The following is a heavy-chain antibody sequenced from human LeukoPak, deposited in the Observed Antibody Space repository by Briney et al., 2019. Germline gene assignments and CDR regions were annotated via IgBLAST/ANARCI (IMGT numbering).Heavy chain of an antibody. D-gene: IGHD5-24*01. Sequence: GGSLRLSCAASGFTFSSYWMHWVRQAPGKGLVWVSRINTDGSSTTYADSGKGRFTFSRDNAKNTLYLQMNSLRAEDTAVYYCARDRGDGYTAFDYWGQGTLVTVSS. CDR2: INTDGSST. J-gene: IGHJ4*02. CDR1: GFTFSSYW. CDR3: ARDRGDGYTAFDY. V-gene: IGHV3-74*01.